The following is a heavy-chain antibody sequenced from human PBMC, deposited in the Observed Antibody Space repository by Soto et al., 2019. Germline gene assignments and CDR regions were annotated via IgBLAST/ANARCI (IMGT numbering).Heavy chain of an antibody. CDR1: GGSFSGYY. Sequence: SETLSLTCAVYGGSFSGYYWSWIRQPPGKGLEWIGEINHSGSTNYNPSLKRRVTISVDTSKNQFSLKLSSVTAADTAVYYCARDCCRYNWNRCYYYGMDVWGQGTTVTVSS. D-gene: IGHD1-20*01. J-gene: IGHJ6*02. V-gene: IGHV4-34*01. CDR3: ARDCCRYNWNRCYYYGMDV. CDR2: INHSGST.